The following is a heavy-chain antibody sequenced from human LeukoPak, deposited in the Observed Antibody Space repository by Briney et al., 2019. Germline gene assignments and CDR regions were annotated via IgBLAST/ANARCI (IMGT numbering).Heavy chain of an antibody. J-gene: IGHJ5*02. D-gene: IGHD6-19*01. CDR2: ISAYNGNT. CDR1: GYTFTSYG. CDR3: ARDRAAVAPDHWFDP. Sequence: ASVKVSCKASGYTFTSYGISWVQQAPGQGLEWMGWISAYNGNTNYAQKLQGRVTMTTDTSTSTAYMELRSLRSDDTAVYYCARDRAAVAPDHWFDPWGQGTLVTVSS. V-gene: IGHV1-18*01.